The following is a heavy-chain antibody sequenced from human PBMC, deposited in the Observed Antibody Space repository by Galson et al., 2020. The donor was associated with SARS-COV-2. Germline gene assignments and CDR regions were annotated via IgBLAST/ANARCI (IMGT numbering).Heavy chain of an antibody. CDR2: ISSNGDKE. CDR1: GFTFNTYA. Sequence: GESLKISCAASGFTFNTYAMHWVRQAPGKGLEWVALISSNGDKEYYADSVKGRFTISRDNSRETVYLQMSSLKSEDTAVYYCARDFTLSGKSYNGFDYWGQGTLVTVSS. CDR3: ARDFTLSGKSYNGFDY. V-gene: IGHV3-30*04. D-gene: IGHD3-10*01. J-gene: IGHJ4*02.